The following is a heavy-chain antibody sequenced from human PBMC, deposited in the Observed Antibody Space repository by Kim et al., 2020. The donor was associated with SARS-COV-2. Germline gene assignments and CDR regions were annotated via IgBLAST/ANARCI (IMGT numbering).Heavy chain of an antibody. CDR3: TRSLEY. Sequence: GGSLRLSCAASGFIFSNSWMTWVRQAPGKGLEWVATITADGSQKYHVDSVKGRFTISRDNAENSLYLQMNSLRAEDTAIYYCTRSLEYWGPGTLVTVSS. V-gene: IGHV3-7*01. CDR1: GFIFSNSW. J-gene: IGHJ4*02. CDR2: ITADGSQK.